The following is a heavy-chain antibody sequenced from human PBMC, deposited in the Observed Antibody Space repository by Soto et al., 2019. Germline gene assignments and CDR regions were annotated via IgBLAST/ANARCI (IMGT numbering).Heavy chain of an antibody. CDR2: ISYDGSNK. V-gene: IGHV3-30*18. D-gene: IGHD3-16*02. Sequence: QVQLVESGGGVVQPGRSLRLSCAASGFTFSSYGMHWVRQAPGKGLEWVAVISYDGSNKYYADSVKGRFTISRDNSKNTLYLHMNSLRAEDTAVYYCAKDWNYDLITFGGVIVIQGYFDYWGQGTLVTVSS. CDR1: GFTFSSYG. CDR3: AKDWNYDLITFGGVIVIQGYFDY. J-gene: IGHJ4*02.